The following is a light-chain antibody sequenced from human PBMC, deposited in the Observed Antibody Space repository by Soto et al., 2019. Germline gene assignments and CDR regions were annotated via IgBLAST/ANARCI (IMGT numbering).Light chain of an antibody. V-gene: IGKV1-5*01. CDR1: QTINGR. Sequence: DIQMTQSPSTLSASIGDRVTITCRASQTINGRLAWYQQKPGRPPKLQIYDVSFLESGAPSRFSGSGSGTDFTLTISSLRPDDFATFYCQQYKVYPYTFGQGSRLDIQ. CDR3: QQYKVYPYT. CDR2: DVS. J-gene: IGKJ2*01.